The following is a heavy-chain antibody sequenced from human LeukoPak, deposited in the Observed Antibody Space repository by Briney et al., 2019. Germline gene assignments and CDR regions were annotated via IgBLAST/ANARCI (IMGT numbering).Heavy chain of an antibody. CDR2: ISGSGGST. Sequence: GGSLRLSCAASGFTFSSYAMSWVRQAPGKGLEWVSAISGSGGSTYYADSVKGRFTISRDNSRNTLYLQMNSLRAEDTAVHYCAKDGDFIAVVPDAFDIWGQGTMVTVSS. D-gene: IGHD6-19*01. J-gene: IGHJ3*02. CDR1: GFTFSSYA. CDR3: AKDGDFIAVVPDAFDI. V-gene: IGHV3-23*01.